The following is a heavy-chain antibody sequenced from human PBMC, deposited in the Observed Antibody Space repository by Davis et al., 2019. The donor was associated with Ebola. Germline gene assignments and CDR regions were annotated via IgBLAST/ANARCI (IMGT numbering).Heavy chain of an antibody. CDR2: INHSGST. D-gene: IGHD3-22*01. CDR3: ARGRYYYDSSGYWTY. J-gene: IGHJ4*02. CDR1: GGSFSGYY. V-gene: IGHV4-34*01. Sequence: GSLRLSCAVYGGSFSGYYWSWIRQPPGKGLEWIGEINHSGSTNYNPSLKSRVTISVDTSKNQFSLKLRSVTAADTAVYYCARGRYYYDSSGYWTYWGQGTLVTVSS.